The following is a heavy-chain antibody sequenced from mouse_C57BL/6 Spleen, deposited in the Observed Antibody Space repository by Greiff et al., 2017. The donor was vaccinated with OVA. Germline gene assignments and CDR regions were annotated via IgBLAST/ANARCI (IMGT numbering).Heavy chain of an antibody. Sequence: EVMLVESGGGLVQPGGSLKLSCAASGFTFSDYYMYWVRQTPEKRLEWVAYISNGGGSTYYPDTVKGRFTISRDNAKNTLYLQMSRLKSEDTAMYYCARQNDYGGDYYAMDYWGQGTSVTVSS. V-gene: IGHV5-12*01. D-gene: IGHD2-4*01. CDR1: GFTFSDYY. CDR3: ARQNDYGGDYYAMDY. J-gene: IGHJ4*01. CDR2: ISNGGGST.